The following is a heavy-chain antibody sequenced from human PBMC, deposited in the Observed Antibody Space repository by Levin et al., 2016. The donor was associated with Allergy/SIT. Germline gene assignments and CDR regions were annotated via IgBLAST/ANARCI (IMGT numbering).Heavy chain of an antibody. V-gene: IGHV5-51*01. Sequence: VRQMPGKGLEWMGIIYPGDSDTRYSPSFQGQVTISVDKSISTAYLQWSSLKASDTAMYYCARSGSYSDFDYWGQGTLVTVSS. D-gene: IGHD1-26*01. CDR3: ARSGSYSDFDY. J-gene: IGHJ4*02. CDR2: IYPGDSDT.